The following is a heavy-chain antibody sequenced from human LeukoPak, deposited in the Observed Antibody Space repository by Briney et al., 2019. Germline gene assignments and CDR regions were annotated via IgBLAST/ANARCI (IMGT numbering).Heavy chain of an antibody. Sequence: GSSVKVSCKASGGTFSSYAISWVRQAPGQGLEWMGGIVPIFGTANYAQKFQARVTITADESTSTAYMELSSLRSEDTAVYYCARGFNSNWNYYYYGMDVWGQGTTVTVSS. CDR1: GGTFSSYA. CDR2: IVPIFGTA. D-gene: IGHD1-1*01. CDR3: ARGFNSNWNYYYYGMDV. V-gene: IGHV1-69*01. J-gene: IGHJ6*02.